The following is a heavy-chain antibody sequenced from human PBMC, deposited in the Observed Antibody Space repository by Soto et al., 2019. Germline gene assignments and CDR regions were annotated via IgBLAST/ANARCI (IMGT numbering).Heavy chain of an antibody. CDR2: ISYDGSNK. CDR1: GFTFSGYD. D-gene: IGHD4-4*01. J-gene: IGHJ5*02. Sequence: QVHLVESGGGVVQPGRSLRLSCAGSGFTFSGYDMHWVRQAPGKGLEWVAVISYDGSNKYYADSVKGRFTISRDNSKNTLYLQMNSLRAEDTAVYYCAKPRTTERTYFAPWGQGTLVTVSS. CDR3: AKPRTTERTYFAP. V-gene: IGHV3-30*18.